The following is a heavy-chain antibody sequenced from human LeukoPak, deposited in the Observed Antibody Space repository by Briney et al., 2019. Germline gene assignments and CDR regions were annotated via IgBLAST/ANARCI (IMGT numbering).Heavy chain of an antibody. CDR2: IDPKSGGT. D-gene: IGHD4-17*01. CDR1: GYTFTGYY. V-gene: IGHV1-2*02. CDR3: ARDNVVWSDNGVEDAFDI. J-gene: IGHJ3*02. Sequence: APVKVSCKASGYTFTGYYIHWVRQAPGQGLEWMGWIDPKSGGTLYAQSFQGRVTMTRDTSITTAYMDVSSLRSDDTALYYCARDNVVWSDNGVEDAFDIWGQGTMVTVTS.